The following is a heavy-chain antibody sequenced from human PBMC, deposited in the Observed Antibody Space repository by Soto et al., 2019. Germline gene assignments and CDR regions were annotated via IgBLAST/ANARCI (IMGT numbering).Heavy chain of an antibody. J-gene: IGHJ4*02. V-gene: IGHV3-9*01. CDR2: ISWNSGSI. CDR1: GFTFDFYA. Sequence: GGSLRLSCAASGFTFDFYAMHWVRQAPGKGLEWVSGISWNSGSIGYADSVKGRFTISRDNAKNSLYLQMDGLRVEDAAVYFCAKDGPDDSSGYFSFDYWGQGALVTVSS. CDR3: AKDGPDDSSGYFSFDY. D-gene: IGHD3-22*01.